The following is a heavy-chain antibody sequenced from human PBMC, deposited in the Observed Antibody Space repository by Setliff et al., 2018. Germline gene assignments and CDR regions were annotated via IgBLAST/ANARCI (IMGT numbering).Heavy chain of an antibody. V-gene: IGHV4-61*02. Sequence: SETLSLTCDVSGGSISSGSYYWSWIRQPAGKGLEWIGRIYTSGSTNYNPSLKSRVTISVDTSKNQFSLKLSSVTAADTAVYYCARAFTYYNFWSGYGYGMDVWGQGTTVTV. D-gene: IGHD3-3*01. J-gene: IGHJ6*02. CDR1: GGSISSGSYY. CDR2: IYTSGST. CDR3: ARAFTYYNFWSGYGYGMDV.